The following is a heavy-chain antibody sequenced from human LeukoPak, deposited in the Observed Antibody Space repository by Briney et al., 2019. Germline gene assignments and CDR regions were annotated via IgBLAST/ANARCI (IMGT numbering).Heavy chain of an antibody. CDR3: ARLLVGAMRWGGVYFDY. J-gene: IGHJ4*02. Sequence: GGSLRLSCGASGFTFRSYAMSWLRQAPDKGLEWVAVISYDGSNKYYADSVKGRFTISRDNSKNTLYLQMNSLKADDTAVYYCARLLVGAMRWGGVYFDYWGQGTLVTVSS. V-gene: IGHV3-30*03. D-gene: IGHD1-26*01. CDR2: ISYDGSNK. CDR1: GFTFRSYA.